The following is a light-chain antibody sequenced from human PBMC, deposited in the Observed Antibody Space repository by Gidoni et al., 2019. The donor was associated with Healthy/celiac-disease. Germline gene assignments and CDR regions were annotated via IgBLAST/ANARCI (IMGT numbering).Light chain of an antibody. CDR3: QQYNNWPIT. V-gene: IGKV3-15*01. Sequence: IVTTQSPATLSVSPGERATLSCRASQSVSSNLAWYQQKPGQAPRLLIYGASTRATGIPARFSGSGSGTEFTLTISSLQSEDFAVYYCQQYNNWPITFGQGTRLEIK. CDR1: QSVSSN. CDR2: GAS. J-gene: IGKJ5*01.